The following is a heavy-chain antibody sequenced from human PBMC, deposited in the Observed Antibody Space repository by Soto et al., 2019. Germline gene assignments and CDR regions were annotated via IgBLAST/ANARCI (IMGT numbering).Heavy chain of an antibody. J-gene: IGHJ5*02. CDR2: TYYSGST. V-gene: IGHV4-31*03. CDR3: ASATYYDYIWGSYRDNWFDP. Sequence: SETLSLTCTVSGGSISSGGYYWSWIRQHPGKGLEWIGYTYYSGSTYYNPSLKSRVTISVDTSKNQFSLKLSSVTAADTAVYYCASATYYDYIWGSYRDNWFDPWGQGTLVTVSS. CDR1: GGSISSGGYY. D-gene: IGHD3-16*02.